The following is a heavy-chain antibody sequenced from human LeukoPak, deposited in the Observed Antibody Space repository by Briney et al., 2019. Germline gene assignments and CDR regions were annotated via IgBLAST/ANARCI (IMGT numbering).Heavy chain of an antibody. J-gene: IGHJ4*02. CDR2: IYYSGST. CDR1: GGSISSYY. D-gene: IGHD6-25*01. CDR3: ARHAPTAFDY. Sequence: PSEPLSLTCTVSGGSISSYYWSWIRQPPGKGLEWIGYIYYSGSTNYNPSLKSRVTISVDTSKNQFSLKLSSVTAADTAVYYCARHAPTAFDYWGQGTLVTVSS. V-gene: IGHV4-59*08.